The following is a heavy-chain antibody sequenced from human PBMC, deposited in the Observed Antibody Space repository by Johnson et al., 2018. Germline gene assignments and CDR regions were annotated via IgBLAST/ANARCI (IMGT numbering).Heavy chain of an antibody. CDR1: GFTFSSYG. CDR2: IWYDGSNQ. D-gene: IGHD2-15*01. V-gene: IGHV3-33*01. J-gene: IGHJ6*02. Sequence: VQLVESGGGVVQPGRSLRLSCAASGFTFSSYGMHWVRQAPGKGLEGVAVIWYDGSNQYYAASVKGRFTISRDNSKKTLYLQMNSRRAEDTAVYYCARGLIGYCSGGSCLVPYYYGMDVWGQGTTVTVSS. CDR3: ARGLIGYCSGGSCLVPYYYGMDV.